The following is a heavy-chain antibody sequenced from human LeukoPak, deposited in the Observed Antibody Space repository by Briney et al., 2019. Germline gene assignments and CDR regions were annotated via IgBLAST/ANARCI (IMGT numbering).Heavy chain of an antibody. CDR1: GYTFTGYY. CDR2: FDPEDGET. Sequence: ASVKVSCKASGYTFTGYYMHWVRQAPGKGLEWMGGFDPEDGETIYAQKFQGRVTMTEDTSTDTAYMELSSLRSEDTAVYYCATAIPFYDSSGYFFIGFGYWGQGTLVTVSS. D-gene: IGHD3-22*01. V-gene: IGHV1-24*01. CDR3: ATAIPFYDSSGYFFIGFGY. J-gene: IGHJ4*02.